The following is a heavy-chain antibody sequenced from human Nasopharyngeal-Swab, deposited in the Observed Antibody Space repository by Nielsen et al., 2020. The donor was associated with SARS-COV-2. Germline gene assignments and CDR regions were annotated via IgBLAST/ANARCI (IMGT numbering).Heavy chain of an antibody. CDR2: IRVSGDTN. Sequence: GESMKISCAASGFTFSNYAMTWVRQAPGKGLEWVSSIRVSGDTNYYADSVKGRFTISRDSSKNTLYLQMNSLRAEDTALYYCAKVKSGTSYDAFDIWGQGTMVTVSS. CDR1: GFTFSNYA. J-gene: IGHJ3*02. CDR3: AKVKSGTSYDAFDI. V-gene: IGHV3-23*01. D-gene: IGHD1-26*01.